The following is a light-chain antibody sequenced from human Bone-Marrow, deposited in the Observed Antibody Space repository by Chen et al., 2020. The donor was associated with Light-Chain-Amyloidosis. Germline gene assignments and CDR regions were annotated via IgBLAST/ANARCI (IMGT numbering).Light chain of an antibody. V-gene: IGLV2-14*01. CDR2: EVT. CDR3: SSYTITNTLV. J-gene: IGLJ1*01. CDR1: SSDVGGDNH. Sequence: QSALTQPASASGSPGQSLTIPCPGTSSDVGGDNHVSWYQQHPDKAPKLMIYEVTNRPSWVPDRFSGSKSDNTASLTISGLQTEDEADYFCSSYTITNTLVFGSGTRVTVL.